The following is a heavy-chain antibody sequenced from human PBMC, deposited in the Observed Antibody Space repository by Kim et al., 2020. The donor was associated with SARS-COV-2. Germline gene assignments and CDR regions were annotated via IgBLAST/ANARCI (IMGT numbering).Heavy chain of an antibody. CDR1: GYTFTSYA. J-gene: IGHJ5*02. V-gene: IGHV7-4-1*02. CDR3: PGFPPPPPDFTS. D-gene: IGHD3-3*02. Sequence: ASVKVSCKASGYTFTSYAIHWVRQAPGQGLEWMGWINPNSDSGNPTYAQGFTGRFVFSLDTSVSTAYLQISSLKPEAPAGNHFPGFPPPPPDFTSWAQGT. CDR2: INPNSDSGNP.